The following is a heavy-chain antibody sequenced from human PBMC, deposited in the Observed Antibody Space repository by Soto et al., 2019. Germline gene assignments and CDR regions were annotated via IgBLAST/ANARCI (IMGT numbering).Heavy chain of an antibody. CDR2: IKHSGGT. CDR1: GGSFSGYY. D-gene: IGHD3-10*01. J-gene: IGHJ5*02. Sequence: SDTLSLTCDVYGGSFSGYYWSWIGQSPGKGLEWIGQIKHSGGTNYNPLLKSRVTISVDTPRNQFSLKLSSVTAADTAVYFCARTYYYRSGTYFDWFDPWGQGTLVTVS. CDR3: ARTYYYRSGTYFDWFDP. V-gene: IGHV4-34*01.